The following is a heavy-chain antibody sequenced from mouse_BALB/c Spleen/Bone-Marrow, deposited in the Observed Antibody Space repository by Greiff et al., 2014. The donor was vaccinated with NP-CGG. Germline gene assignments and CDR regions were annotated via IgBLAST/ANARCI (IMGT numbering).Heavy chain of an antibody. CDR3: AREKVYYGISWFAY. D-gene: IGHD2-1*01. CDR1: GYSFTTYW. Sequence: QVQLQQSGTEVVRPGASVKLSCKASGYSFTTYWMNWVKQRPGQGLEWNGMIHPSDSETRLNQKFKDKATLTVDKSSSTAYMQLNSPTSEDSAVYYCAREKVYYGISWFAYWGQGTLVTVSA. J-gene: IGHJ3*01. CDR2: IHPSDSET. V-gene: IGHV1-61*01.